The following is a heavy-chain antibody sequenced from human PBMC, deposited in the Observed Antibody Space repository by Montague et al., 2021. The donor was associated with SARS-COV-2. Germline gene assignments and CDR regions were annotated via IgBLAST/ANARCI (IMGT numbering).Heavy chain of an antibody. CDR1: GFTVSTAV. D-gene: IGHD2-15*01. V-gene: IGHV3-23*01. CDR2: INGGGDST. CDR3: AEGRGTSCSDY. Sequence: SLRLSCAASGFTVSTAVVSWVRQAPGKGLEWVSTINGGGDSTYYADSMRGRFTISRDNSENTLYLQMNSLRAEDTAIYYCAEGRGTSCSDYWGQGTLVTVSS. J-gene: IGHJ4*02.